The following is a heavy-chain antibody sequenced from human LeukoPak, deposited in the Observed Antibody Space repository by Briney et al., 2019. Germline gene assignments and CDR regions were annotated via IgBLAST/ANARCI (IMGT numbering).Heavy chain of an antibody. Sequence: GSLRLSCAASGFTFSSYWMSWVRQAPGKGLEWVGCIKSKTDGETTEYGAPVKGRFIILRDDSRNMLYLQMYGLKIEDTAVYYCLTDPRALQPIWGHGTLVTVSS. V-gene: IGHV3-15*01. CDR3: LTDPRALQPI. CDR1: GFTFSSYW. J-gene: IGHJ3*02. CDR2: IKSKTDGETT. D-gene: IGHD6-13*01.